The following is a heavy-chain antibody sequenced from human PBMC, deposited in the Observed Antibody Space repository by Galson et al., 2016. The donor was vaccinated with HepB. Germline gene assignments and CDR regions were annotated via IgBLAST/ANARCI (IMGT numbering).Heavy chain of an antibody. J-gene: IGHJ3*02. V-gene: IGHV6-1*01. D-gene: IGHD3-10*01. CDR3: ARVPFRGDSYRDAFDI. Sequence: CAISGDSVSSNSAAWNWIRQSPSRGLEWLGRTYYRSKWYNDYAVSVKSRISIKPDTSKNQFSLHLNSVTPEDTAVYYCARVPFRGDSYRDAFDIWGQGTMVTAS. CDR2: TYYRSKWYN. CDR1: GDSVSSNSAA.